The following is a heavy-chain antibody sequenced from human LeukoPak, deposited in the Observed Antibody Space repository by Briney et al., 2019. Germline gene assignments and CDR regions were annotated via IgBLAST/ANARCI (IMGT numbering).Heavy chain of an antibody. CDR2: ISGSGGST. J-gene: IGHJ4*02. D-gene: IGHD4-17*01. CDR1: GFTFSSYA. CDR3: ASILNDYGDYEEDY. Sequence: GGSLRLSCAASGFTFSSYAMSWVRQAPGKGLEWVSAISGSGGSTYYADSVKGRFTISRGNSKNTLYLQMNSLSAEDTAVYYCASILNDYGDYEEDYWGQGTLVTVSS. V-gene: IGHV3-23*01.